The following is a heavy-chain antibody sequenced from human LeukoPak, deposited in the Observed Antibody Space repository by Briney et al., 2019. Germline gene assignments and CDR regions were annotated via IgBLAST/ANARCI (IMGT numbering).Heavy chain of an antibody. CDR1: GFTFSSYG. J-gene: IGHJ4*02. Sequence: PGGSLRLSCAASGFTFSSYGMHWVRQAPGKGLEWVAVISYDGSNKYYADSVKGRFTISRDNSKNTLYLQMNSLRAEDTAVYYCAKSMGSSGYYWYYFDYWGQGTLVTVSS. V-gene: IGHV3-30*18. CDR2: ISYDGSNK. D-gene: IGHD3-22*01. CDR3: AKSMGSSGYYWYYFDY.